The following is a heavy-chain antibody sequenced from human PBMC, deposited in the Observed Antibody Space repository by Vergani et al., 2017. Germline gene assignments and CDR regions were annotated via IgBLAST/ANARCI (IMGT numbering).Heavy chain of an antibody. CDR1: GGSISSGSYY. CDR3: ARDVGRGYYDSSGYYGY. V-gene: IGHV4-61*02. Sequence: QVQLQESGPGLVKPSQTLSLTCTVSGGSISSGSYYWSWIRQPAGKGLEWIGRIYTSGITNYNPSLKSRVTISVDTSKNQFSLKLSSVTAADTAVYYCARDVGRGYYDSSGYYGYWGQGSLVTVSS. D-gene: IGHD3-22*01. CDR2: IYTSGIT. J-gene: IGHJ4*02.